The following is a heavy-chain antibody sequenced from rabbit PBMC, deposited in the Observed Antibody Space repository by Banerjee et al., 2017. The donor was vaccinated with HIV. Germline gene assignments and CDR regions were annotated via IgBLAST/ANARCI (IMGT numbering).Heavy chain of an antibody. CDR3: ARGTYGYAGYAPNL. D-gene: IGHD6-1*01. CDR2: IADGSSGST. V-gene: IGHV1S45*01. J-gene: IGHJ4*01. CDR1: GFSFSSGLP. Sequence: QEQLEESGGGLVTPGESLTLTCKTSGFSFSSGLPMCWVRQAPGKGLEWIASIADGSSGSTNYASWAKGRFTISKTSSTTVTLQMTSLTAADTATYFCARGTYGYAGYAPNLWGPGTLVTVS.